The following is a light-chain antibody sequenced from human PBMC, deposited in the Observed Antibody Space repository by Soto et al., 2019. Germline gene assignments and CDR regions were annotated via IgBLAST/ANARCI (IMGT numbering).Light chain of an antibody. CDR1: SSNIGSNY. V-gene: IGLV1-47*02. J-gene: IGLJ1*01. CDR2: SNN. CDR3: AVCDHSYSGFYV. Sequence: QSVLTQPPSESGPPGQRVTISCSGSSSNIGSNYVYWYQQLPGTAPKLLIYSNNQRPSGVPDRFSGSKSATSASLAISGLRSEDEADYYCAVCDHSYSGFYVFGDGSKVTV.